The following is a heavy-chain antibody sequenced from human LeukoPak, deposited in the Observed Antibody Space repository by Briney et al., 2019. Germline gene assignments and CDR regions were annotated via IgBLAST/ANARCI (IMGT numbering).Heavy chain of an antibody. V-gene: IGHV1-69*06. Sequence: SVKVSCKASGGTFSSYAISWVRQAPGQGLEWMGGIIPIFGTANYAQKFQGRVTITADKSTSTAYMELSSLRSEDTAVYYCARKPPDSSGYWDAFDIWGQGTMVTVSS. D-gene: IGHD3-22*01. CDR1: GGTFSSYA. CDR2: IIPIFGTA. J-gene: IGHJ3*02. CDR3: ARKPPDSSGYWDAFDI.